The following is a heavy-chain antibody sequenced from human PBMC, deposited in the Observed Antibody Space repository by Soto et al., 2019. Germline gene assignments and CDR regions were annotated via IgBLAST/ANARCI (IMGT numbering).Heavy chain of an antibody. V-gene: IGHV1-18*01. CDR3: ARTVIAVAGTYYYYYGMDV. Sequence: QVPLVQSGAEVKKPGASVKVSCKPSGYTFTSYGISWVRQAPGQGLEWMGWISAYNGNTKYAQKLQGRVTMTTDTATSTADMELRSLRSADTAVYYCARTVIAVAGTYYYYYGMDVWGQGTTVTDSS. D-gene: IGHD6-19*01. CDR2: ISAYNGNT. J-gene: IGHJ6*02. CDR1: GYTFTSYG.